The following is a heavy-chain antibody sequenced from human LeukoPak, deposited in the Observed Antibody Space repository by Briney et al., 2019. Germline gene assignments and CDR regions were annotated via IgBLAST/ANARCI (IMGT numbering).Heavy chain of an antibody. V-gene: IGHV3-48*01. J-gene: IGHJ5*01. CDR1: GFTFSTYN. CDR3: ARVGSRGDWFDY. D-gene: IGHD1-26*01. Sequence: TGGSLRLSCVASGFTFSTYNMLWVRQTPGKGLEWLFYINTAGSAVHYADSVKDRFTFSRDNAKNSLYLQMNSLRVEDTAISYCARVGSRGDWFDYWGQGNRVTVSS. CDR2: INTAGSAV.